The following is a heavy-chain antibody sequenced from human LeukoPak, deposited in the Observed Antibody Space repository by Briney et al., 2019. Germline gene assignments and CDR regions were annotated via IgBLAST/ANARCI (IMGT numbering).Heavy chain of an antibody. CDR3: ARDTLTFPGPNDY. J-gene: IGHJ4*02. CDR1: GFTFSSYS. D-gene: IGHD3-10*01. V-gene: IGHV3-21*01. Sequence: GGSLRLSCAASGFTFSSYSTNWVRQAPGKGLEWVSSISSSSSYIYYADSVKGRFTISRDNAKNSLYLQMNSLRAEDTAVYYCARDTLTFPGPNDYWGQGTLVTVSS. CDR2: ISSSSSYI.